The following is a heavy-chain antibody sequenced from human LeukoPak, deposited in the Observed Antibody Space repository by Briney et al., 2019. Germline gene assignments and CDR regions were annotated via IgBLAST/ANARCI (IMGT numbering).Heavy chain of an antibody. D-gene: IGHD5-18*01. Sequence: GGSLRLSCAASGFTSSSYAMSWVRQAPGKGLEWVSAISGSGGSTYYADSVKGRFTVSRDNSKNMLYLQMNNLRAEDTAVYYCARAAYDSNGFTANHDYWGQGTLVTVSS. CDR2: ISGSGGST. J-gene: IGHJ4*02. CDR1: GFTSSSYA. CDR3: ARAAYDSNGFTANHDY. V-gene: IGHV3-23*01.